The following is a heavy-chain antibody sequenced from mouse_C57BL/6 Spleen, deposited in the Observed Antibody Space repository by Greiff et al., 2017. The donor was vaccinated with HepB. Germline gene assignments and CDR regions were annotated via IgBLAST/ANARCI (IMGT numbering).Heavy chain of an antibody. J-gene: IGHJ2*01. CDR3: ARLGYDYDVDY. CDR2: INPSTGGT. V-gene: IGHV1-42*01. Sequence: EVKLQESGPELVKPGASVKISCKASGYSFTGYYMNWVKQSPEKSLEWIGEINPSTGGTTYNQKFKAKATLTVDKSSSTAYMQLKSLTSEDSAVYYCARLGYDYDVDYWGQGTTLTVSS. D-gene: IGHD2-4*01. CDR1: GYSFTGYY.